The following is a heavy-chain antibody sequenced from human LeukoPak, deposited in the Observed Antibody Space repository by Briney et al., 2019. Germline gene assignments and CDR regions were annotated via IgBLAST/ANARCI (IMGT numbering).Heavy chain of an antibody. V-gene: IGHV5-51*01. CDR2: IYPGDSDT. Sequence: ESLKISCKGSGYSFTNYWIGWVRQMPGKGLEWMGIIYPGDSDTRYSPSFQGQVTVSADNSITTAYLQWSSLKASDTAIYYCARHEDTEVVDYWGQGTLVTVSS. CDR1: GYSFTNYW. CDR3: ARHEDTEVVDY. D-gene: IGHD5-18*01. J-gene: IGHJ4*02.